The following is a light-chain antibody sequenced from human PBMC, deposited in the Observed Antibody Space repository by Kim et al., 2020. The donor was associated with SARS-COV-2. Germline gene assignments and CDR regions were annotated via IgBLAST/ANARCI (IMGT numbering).Light chain of an antibody. CDR1: KLGDKY. CDR2: QDS. CDR3: QAWDSSTLVV. V-gene: IGLV3-1*01. Sequence: SYELTQPPSVSVSPGQTASITCSGDKLGDKYACWYQQKPGQSPVLVIYQDSKRPSGIPERFSGSNSGNTATLTISGTQAMDEADYYCQAWDSSTLVVFGGGTQVTVL. J-gene: IGLJ2*01.